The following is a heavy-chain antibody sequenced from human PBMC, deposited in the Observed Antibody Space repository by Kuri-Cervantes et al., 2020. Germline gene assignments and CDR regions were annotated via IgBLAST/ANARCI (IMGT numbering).Heavy chain of an antibody. Sequence: ASVKVSCKASGYTFTGYYMHWVRQAPGQGLEWMGWINPNSGGTNYAQKFQGRVTTTRDTSISTAFMELSRLRSDDTAVYYCARDSGSGSYPHAFDIWGQETMVTVSS. CDR1: GYTFTGYY. CDR2: INPNSGGT. CDR3: ARDSGSGSYPHAFDI. J-gene: IGHJ3*02. D-gene: IGHD3-10*01. V-gene: IGHV1-2*02.